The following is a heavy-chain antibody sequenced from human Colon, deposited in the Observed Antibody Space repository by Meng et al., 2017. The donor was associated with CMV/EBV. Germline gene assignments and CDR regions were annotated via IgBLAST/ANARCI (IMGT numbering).Heavy chain of an antibody. J-gene: IGHJ2*01. CDR3: AKDRSPMAGGWYFDL. V-gene: IGHV3-30*02. CDR1: GFTFSNYV. Sequence: GESLKISCVASGFTFSNYVMHWVRQAPGKGLEWVLSIWYDGSATYYADSVKGRFTISRDNSRNTLYLEMNSLRAEDTAVYYCAKDRSPMAGGWYFDLWGRGTLVTVSS. CDR2: IWYDGSAT. D-gene: IGHD5-24*01.